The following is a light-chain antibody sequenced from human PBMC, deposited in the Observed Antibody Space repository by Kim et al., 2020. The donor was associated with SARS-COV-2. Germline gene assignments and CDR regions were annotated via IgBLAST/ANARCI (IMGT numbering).Light chain of an antibody. CDR2: RNN. Sequence: RQTATLTCTGNSNNVGYEGAAWLQQHQGHPPKLLSYRNNNRPSGISDRFSASRSGNTASLTITGLQPEDETVYYCSAWDSSLSAWVFGGGTQLTVL. CDR3: SAWDSSLSAWV. J-gene: IGLJ3*02. CDR1: SNNVGYEG. V-gene: IGLV10-54*04.